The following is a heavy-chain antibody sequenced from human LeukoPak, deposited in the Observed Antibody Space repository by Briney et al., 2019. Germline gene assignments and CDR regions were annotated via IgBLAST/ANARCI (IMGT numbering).Heavy chain of an antibody. CDR1: GFTFSSYW. J-gene: IGHJ3*02. CDR3: ARERYDFWSGYAHAFDI. V-gene: IGHV3-74*01. Sequence: GGSLRLSCAASGFTFSSYWMHWVRQAPGKGLVWVSRINTDGSSTSYADSVKGRFTISRDNAKNTLYLQMNSLRAEDTAVYYCARERYDFWSGYAHAFDIWGQGTMVTVSS. D-gene: IGHD3-3*01. CDR2: INTDGSST.